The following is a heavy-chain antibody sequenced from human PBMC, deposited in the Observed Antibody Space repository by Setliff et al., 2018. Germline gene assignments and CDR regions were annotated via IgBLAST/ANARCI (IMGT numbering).Heavy chain of an antibody. CDR1: GGTFSSYA. V-gene: IGHV1-69*05. D-gene: IGHD3-3*01. Sequence: SVKVSCKASGGTFSSYAISWVRQAPGQGLEWMGGIIPIFGTANYAQKFQGRVTITTDESTSTAYMELSSLRSEDTAVYYCARAGTTIFGVVTSPNYGMDAWGQGTTVTVSS. CDR3: ARAGTTIFGVVTSPNYGMDA. CDR2: IIPIFGTA. J-gene: IGHJ6*02.